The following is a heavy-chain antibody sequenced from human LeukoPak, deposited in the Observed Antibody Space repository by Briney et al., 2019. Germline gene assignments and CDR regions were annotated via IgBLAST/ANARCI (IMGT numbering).Heavy chain of an antibody. CDR2: IMQDGSEE. CDR1: GFTLSSSW. J-gene: IGHJ4*01. CDR3: ARGGSRPDY. V-gene: IGHV3-7*05. Sequence: PGGCLRLSCAASGFTLSSSWMSWVRQAPGKGLEWVANIMQDGSEEYYVDSVKGRFSISRDNAKNSLYLQMNSLRAEDTAVYYCARGGSRPDYWGQGIMVTVSS. D-gene: IGHD3-10*01.